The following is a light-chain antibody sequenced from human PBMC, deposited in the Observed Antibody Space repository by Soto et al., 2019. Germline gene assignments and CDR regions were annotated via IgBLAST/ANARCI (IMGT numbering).Light chain of an antibody. CDR3: QQYGSSPPIT. V-gene: IGKV3-20*01. CDR2: RAS. Sequence: EIVLTQSPGTLSLSPGERATLSCRASQSVSNSYLAWYQQKPGQAPKLLIYRASSRATGIPDRFSGSGSGTDFTLTISRLEPEDFAVYYCQQYGSSPPITFGQGTRLEIK. J-gene: IGKJ5*01. CDR1: QSVSNSY.